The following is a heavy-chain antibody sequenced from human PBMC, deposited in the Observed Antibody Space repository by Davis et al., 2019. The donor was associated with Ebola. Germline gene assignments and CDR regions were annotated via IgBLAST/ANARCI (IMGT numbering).Heavy chain of an antibody. CDR3: ARQPVVVTANQLDY. D-gene: IGHD2-21*02. CDR2: IYPGDSDT. CDR1: GYSFTSYW. J-gene: IGHJ4*02. Sequence: KVSCKGSGYSFTSYWIGWVRQMPGKGLEWMGIIYPGDSDTRYSPSFQGQVTISADKSISTAYLQWSSLKASDTAMYYCARQPVVVTANQLDYWGQGTLVTVSS. V-gene: IGHV5-51*01.